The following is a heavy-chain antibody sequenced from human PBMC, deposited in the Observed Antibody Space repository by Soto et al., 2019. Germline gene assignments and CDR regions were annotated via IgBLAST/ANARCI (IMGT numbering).Heavy chain of an antibody. D-gene: IGHD3-16*01. Sequence: GASVKVSCKAPVGSFSSYTISWVRQAPAQGLEWMGWINPNSGGTNYAQKFQGWVTMTRDTSISTAYMELSRLRSDATAVYYSVMGAGGYYYYGMDVWGQGTTVTVSS. J-gene: IGHJ6*02. CDR2: INPNSGGT. CDR3: VMGAGGYYYYGMDV. V-gene: IGHV1-2*04. CDR1: VGSFSSYT.